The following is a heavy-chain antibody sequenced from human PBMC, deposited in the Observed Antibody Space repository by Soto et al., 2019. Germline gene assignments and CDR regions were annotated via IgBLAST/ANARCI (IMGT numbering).Heavy chain of an antibody. V-gene: IGHV4-39*01. CDR3: ARHDQWFGESDAFDI. D-gene: IGHD3-10*01. CDR2: IYYSGST. CDR1: GGSISSSSYY. J-gene: IGHJ3*02. Sequence: QLQLQESGPGLVKPSETLSLTCTVSGGSISSSSYYWGWIRQPPGKGLEWIGSIYYSGSTYYNPSLKSRVTISVDTSKNQFSLKLSSVTAADTAVYYCARHDQWFGESDAFDIWGQGTMVTVSS.